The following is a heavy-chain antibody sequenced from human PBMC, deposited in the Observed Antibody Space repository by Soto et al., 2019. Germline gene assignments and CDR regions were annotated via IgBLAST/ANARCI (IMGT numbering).Heavy chain of an antibody. CDR3: ARDPKTSGGQHWAFNYFDS. CDR2: ISYDGTNK. CDR1: GFSFSIYR. V-gene: IGHV3-30-3*01. Sequence: PGGSLRLSCAASGFSFSIYRMHWVRQAPGKGPEWVALISYDGTNKFYADSVKGRFTISRDNSKSTLYLQVDSLRPEDAAVYYCARDPKTSGGQHWAFNYFDSWGQGTLVTVSS. D-gene: IGHD7-27*01. J-gene: IGHJ4*02.